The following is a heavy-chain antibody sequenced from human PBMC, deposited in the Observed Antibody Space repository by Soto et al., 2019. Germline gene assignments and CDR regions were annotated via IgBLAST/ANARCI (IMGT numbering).Heavy chain of an antibody. CDR2: VSGSGGTT. CDR3: AKDGGGLRSAAVRPLGASDC. Sequence: EAQLLESGGGLVQPGGSLRLSCAVSGFTFCDYVMTWVRQAPGKGLEWVSAVSGSGGTTYDAGSVKGRFTISRDNSKNTLYLQMHSLRVGDTAVYYCAKDGGGLRSAAVRPLGASDCWGQGTLVTVSS. CDR1: GFTFCDYV. J-gene: IGHJ4*02. D-gene: IGHD2-2*01. V-gene: IGHV3-23*01.